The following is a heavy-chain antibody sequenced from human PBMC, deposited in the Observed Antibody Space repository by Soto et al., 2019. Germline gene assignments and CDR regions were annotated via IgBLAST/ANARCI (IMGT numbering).Heavy chain of an antibody. V-gene: IGHV4-38-2*01. Sequence: SATLSLTCAVSGYSISSGYYWGWVRQTPGKGLECIASIYHSGSTDYNPSLNSRVTISVDTSKNQFSLKLTSVTAADTAVYYCATGAATETPGWFDPWGQGIMVTVSS. CDR3: ATGAATETPGWFDP. J-gene: IGHJ5*02. CDR2: IYHSGST. D-gene: IGHD4-17*01. CDR1: GYSISSGYY.